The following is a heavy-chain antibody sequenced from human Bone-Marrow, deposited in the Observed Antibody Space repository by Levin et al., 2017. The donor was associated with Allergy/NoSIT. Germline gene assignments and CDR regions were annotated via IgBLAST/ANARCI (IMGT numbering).Heavy chain of an antibody. J-gene: IGHJ4*02. Sequence: TGGSLRLSCTVSGGSISSSGYYWAWIRQPPGKGLEWIASIYYSGSTYYNPSLKSRVAISIDTSKNQFSLKVSSVTAADTAVYYCAKDVGDYRTDYWGQGTLVTVSS. D-gene: IGHD4-11*01. V-gene: IGHV4-39*07. CDR2: IYYSGST. CDR1: GGSISSSGYY. CDR3: AKDVGDYRTDY.